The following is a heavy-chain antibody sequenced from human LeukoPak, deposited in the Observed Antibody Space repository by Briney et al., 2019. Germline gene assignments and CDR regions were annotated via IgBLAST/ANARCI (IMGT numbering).Heavy chain of an antibody. J-gene: IGHJ4*02. V-gene: IGHV1-69*13. CDR2: IIPIFGTA. CDR1: GGTFSSYA. CDR3: ARGIPIFRVVTLPVFDY. D-gene: IGHD3-3*01. Sequence: SVKVSCTASGGTFSSYAISWVRQAPGQGLEWMGGIIPIFGTANYAQKFQGRVTITADESTSTAYMELSSLRSEDTAVYYCARGIPIFRVVTLPVFDYWGQGTLVTVSS.